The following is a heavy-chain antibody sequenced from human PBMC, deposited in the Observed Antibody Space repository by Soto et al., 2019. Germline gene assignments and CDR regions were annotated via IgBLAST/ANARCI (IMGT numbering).Heavy chain of an antibody. J-gene: IGHJ5*02. V-gene: IGHV3-30*03. D-gene: IGHD5-18*01. CDR1: GFSISSYG. CDR3: ARGFTAMDNNWFDP. CDR2: IAYDGSNK. Sequence: GGSLRLACAASGFSISSYGMHWVRQPPGKGLEWVAVIAYDGSNKYYADSVKGRFTISRDHAKNSMYLQMNSLRAEDTAVYYCARGFTAMDNNWFDPWGQGTLVTVSS.